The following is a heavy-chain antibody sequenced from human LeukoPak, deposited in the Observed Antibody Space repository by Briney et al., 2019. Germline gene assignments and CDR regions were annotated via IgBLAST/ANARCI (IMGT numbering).Heavy chain of an antibody. V-gene: IGHV4-31*03. CDR2: VCYSGRT. CDR1: GGSISSGGYY. J-gene: IGHJ6*02. Sequence: PSETLSLTCTVSGGSISSGGYYWSWIRQHPGKGLEWIGYVCYSGRTYYNPSLKSRVTISVDTSKNQFSLKLSSVTAADTAVYYCARASDPYCGGDWATCYYGMDVWGQGTTVTVSS. D-gene: IGHD2-21*02. CDR3: ARASDPYCGGDWATCYYGMDV.